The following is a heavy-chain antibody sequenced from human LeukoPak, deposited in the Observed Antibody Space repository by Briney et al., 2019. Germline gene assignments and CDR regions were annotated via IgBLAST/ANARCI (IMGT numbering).Heavy chain of an antibody. Sequence: ASVKVSCKASGYTFTGYYMHWVRQAPGQGLEWMGWINPNSGGTNYAQKFQGRVTMTRDTSISTAYMELGRLRSDDTAVYYCARGYYYGSGSYYVESYWGQGTLVTVSS. J-gene: IGHJ4*02. V-gene: IGHV1-2*02. CDR2: INPNSGGT. D-gene: IGHD3-10*01. CDR3: ARGYYYGSGSYYVESY. CDR1: GYTFTGYY.